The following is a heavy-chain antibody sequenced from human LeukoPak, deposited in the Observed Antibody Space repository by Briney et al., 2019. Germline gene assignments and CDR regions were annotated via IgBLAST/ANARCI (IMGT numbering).Heavy chain of an antibody. J-gene: IGHJ4*02. CDR3: VSAGGFSYGYFDY. CDR1: GGSISSSSAY. CDR2: IYYSKNT. V-gene: IGHV4-39*01. Sequence: SETLSLTCTVSGGSISSSSAYWGWIRQPPGKGLEWIGSIYYSKNTYYNPSLKSRVTISADTSKNQFSLTLGSVSATDTAVYYCVSAGGFSYGYFDYWGQGTLVTVSS. D-gene: IGHD5-18*01.